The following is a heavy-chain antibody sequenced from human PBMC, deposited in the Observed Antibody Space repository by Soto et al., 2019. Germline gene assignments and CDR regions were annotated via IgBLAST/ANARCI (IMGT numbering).Heavy chain of an antibody. CDR2: ISYDGSNK. CDR1: GFTFSSYA. Sequence: SLRLSCAASGFTFSSYAMHWVRQAPGKGLEWVAVISYDGSNKYYADSVKGRFTISRDNSKNTLYLQMNSLRAEDTAVYYCARGGYSGYDPYYYWGQGTLVTVSS. J-gene: IGHJ4*02. D-gene: IGHD5-12*01. CDR3: ARGGYSGYDPYYY. V-gene: IGHV3-30-3*01.